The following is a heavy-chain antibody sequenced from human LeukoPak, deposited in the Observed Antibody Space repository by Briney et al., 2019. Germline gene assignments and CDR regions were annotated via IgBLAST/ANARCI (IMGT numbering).Heavy chain of an antibody. Sequence: SETLSLTCTVSGGSISSYYWSWIRQPPGKGLEWIGYIYYSGSTNYNPSLKSRVTISVDTSKNQFSLKLSSVTAADTAVYYCARGQTMVRGVRDWFDPWGQGTLVTVSS. CDR3: ARGQTMVRGVRDWFDP. CDR1: GGSISSYY. V-gene: IGHV4-59*01. D-gene: IGHD3-10*01. J-gene: IGHJ5*02. CDR2: IYYSGST.